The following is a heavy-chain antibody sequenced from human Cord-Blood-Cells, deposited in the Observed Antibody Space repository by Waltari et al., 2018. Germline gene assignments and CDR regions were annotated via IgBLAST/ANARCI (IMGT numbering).Heavy chain of an antibody. CDR1: GFTFSGSA. CDR2: IRSKANSYAT. J-gene: IGHJ4*02. V-gene: IGHV3-73*02. D-gene: IGHD2-21*01. CDR3: TRHGAYCGGDCYDY. Sequence: EVQLVESGGGLVQPGGSLKLSCAASGFTFSGSAMHWVRQASGKGLEWVGRIRSKANSYATAYAASVKGRFTISRDDSKNTAYLRMNSLKTEDTAVYYCTRHGAYCGGDCYDYWGQGTLVTVSS.